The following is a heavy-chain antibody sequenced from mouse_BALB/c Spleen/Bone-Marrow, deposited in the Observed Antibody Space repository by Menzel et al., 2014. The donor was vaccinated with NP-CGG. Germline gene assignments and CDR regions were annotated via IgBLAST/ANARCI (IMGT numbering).Heavy chain of an antibody. D-gene: IGHD3-1*01. Sequence: QSGPGLVKPSQSLSLTCTVTGYSITSDYSWNWIRQFPENKLEWMGYISYSGTTTYNPSLKSRISITRDTSKNQFFLQLNPVTTEDTATYYCARGSYYFDYWGQGTTLTVSS. CDR2: ISYSGTT. J-gene: IGHJ2*01. V-gene: IGHV3-2*02. CDR1: GYSITSDYS. CDR3: ARGSYYFDY.